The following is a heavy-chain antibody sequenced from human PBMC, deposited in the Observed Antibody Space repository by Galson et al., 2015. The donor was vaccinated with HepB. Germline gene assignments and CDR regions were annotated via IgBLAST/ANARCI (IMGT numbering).Heavy chain of an antibody. D-gene: IGHD1-7*01. CDR3: ARARMVGLELSPRAFDY. V-gene: IGHV1-69*13. CDR1: GYTFTSYD. CDR2: IIPIFGIA. J-gene: IGHJ4*02. Sequence: SVKVSCKASGYTFTSYDINWVRQATGQGLEWMGGIIPIFGIANYAQKFQGRVTITADESTSTAYMELSSLRSEDTAVYYCARARMVGLELSPRAFDYWGQGTLVTVSS.